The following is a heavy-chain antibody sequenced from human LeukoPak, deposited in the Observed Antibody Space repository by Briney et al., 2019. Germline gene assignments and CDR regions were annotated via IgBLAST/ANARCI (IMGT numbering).Heavy chain of an antibody. CDR2: ISYDGSNK. Sequence: GGSLRLSCAASGFTFSSYGIHWVRQTPGKGLEWVAVISYDGSNKYYADSVKGRFTISRDNAKNSLYLQMNTLRAEDTAVYYCARVRGGGGHDYWGQGTLVTVSS. V-gene: IGHV3-30*03. J-gene: IGHJ4*02. D-gene: IGHD2-15*01. CDR1: GFTFSSYG. CDR3: ARVRGGGGHDY.